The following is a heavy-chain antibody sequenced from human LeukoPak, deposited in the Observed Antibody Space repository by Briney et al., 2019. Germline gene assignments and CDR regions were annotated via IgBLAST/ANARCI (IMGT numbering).Heavy chain of an antibody. CDR2: IYFTGST. D-gene: IGHD3-10*01. Sequence: SETLSLTCSVSGGSIRTTSYYWGWIRQPPGRGLEWIGTIYFTGSTYHNPSLKSRVTMSVDLSKNEFSLNLSSVTAADTAVYYCARGGSYWDIWGQGSLVTVSS. J-gene: IGHJ4*02. CDR1: GGSIRTTSYY. CDR3: ARGGSYWDI. V-gene: IGHV4-39*07.